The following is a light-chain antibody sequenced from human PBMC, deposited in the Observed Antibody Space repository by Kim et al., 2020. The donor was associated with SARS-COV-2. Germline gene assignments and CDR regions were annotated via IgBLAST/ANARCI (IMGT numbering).Light chain of an antibody. CDR1: QSVTISN. CDR3: QQHGSSPWN. J-gene: IGKJ1*01. V-gene: IGKV3-20*01. Sequence: SPGERATLSCRASQSVTISNLAWYQQKLGQAPRLLIYGTSTRATGVPDRFRGGGSGTDFTLTISSLEPEDFAVYFCQQHGSSPWNFGQGTKVEIK. CDR2: GTS.